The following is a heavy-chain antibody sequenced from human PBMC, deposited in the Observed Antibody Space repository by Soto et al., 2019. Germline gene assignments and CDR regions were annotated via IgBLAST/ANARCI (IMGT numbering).Heavy chain of an antibody. CDR3: TTEKFGGSYYVFDY. CDR2: IKSKTDGGTT. Sequence: PGGSLRLSCAASGFTFSNAWMSWVRQAPGKGLEWVGRIKSKTDGGTTDYAAPVKGRFTISRDDSKNTLYLQMNSLKTEDTAVYYCTTEKFGGSYYVFDYWGQGTLVTVSS. J-gene: IGHJ4*02. D-gene: IGHD1-26*01. V-gene: IGHV3-15*01. CDR1: GFTFSNAW.